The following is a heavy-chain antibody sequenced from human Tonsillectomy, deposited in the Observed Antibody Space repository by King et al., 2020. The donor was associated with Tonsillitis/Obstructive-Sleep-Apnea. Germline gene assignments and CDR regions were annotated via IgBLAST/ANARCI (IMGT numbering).Heavy chain of an antibody. D-gene: IGHD2-21*01. CDR1: GFTFRSHA. Sequence: VQLVESGGGVVQPGRSLRLSCAASGFTFRSHAMHWVRQAPGKGLEWVAVISYDGSYKYFAKSVKGRFTISRDNSNNTLYLQMNSLRADYTAVFYCARELPPGDTFSRGYYMDVWGRGTTVTVSS. V-gene: IGHV3-30*04. CDR2: ISYDGSYK. J-gene: IGHJ6*03. CDR3: ARELPPGDTFSRGYYMDV.